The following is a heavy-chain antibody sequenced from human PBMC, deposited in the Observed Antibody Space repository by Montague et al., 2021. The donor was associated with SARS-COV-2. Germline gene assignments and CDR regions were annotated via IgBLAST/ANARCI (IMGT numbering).Heavy chain of an antibody. J-gene: IGHJ2*01. CDR3: AHKTGLRYFDWLFQTNPTGGYFDL. CDR1: GFPLSTSGVG. D-gene: IGHD3-9*01. V-gene: IGHV2-5*02. CDR2: IYWDDDK. Sequence: PALVKPTQTLTLTCTFSGFPLSTSGVGVGWIRQPPGKALEWLALIYWDDDKRYSPSLKSRLTITKDTSKNQVVLTMTNMDPVDTATYYCAHKTGLRYFDWLFQTNPTGGYFDLWGRGTLVTVSS.